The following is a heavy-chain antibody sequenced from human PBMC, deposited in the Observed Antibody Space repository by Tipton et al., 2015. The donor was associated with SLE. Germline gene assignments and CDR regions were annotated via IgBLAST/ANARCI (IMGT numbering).Heavy chain of an antibody. Sequence: TLSLTCTVSGGSISSYYWSWIRQPPGKGLEWIGFIYYSGSTNYNPSLKSRVTISVDTSKSQFSLKLSSVTAADTAVYYCARGSGEGDWFDPWDQGTLVTVSS. CDR2: IYYSGST. V-gene: IGHV4-59*01. CDR3: ARGSGEGDWFDP. J-gene: IGHJ5*02. CDR1: GGSISSYY. D-gene: IGHD1-26*01.